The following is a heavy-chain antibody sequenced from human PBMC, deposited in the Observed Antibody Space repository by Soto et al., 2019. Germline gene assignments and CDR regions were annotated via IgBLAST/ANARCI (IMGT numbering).Heavy chain of an antibody. Sequence: SETLSLTCTVSDDSISSSNYYWGWIRQPPGKGLEWIGSIDYSGTTYYNPSLKSRVTISVDTSNNHFSLKLNSVTAADTAVYYCARQRPGGVIVVSYFDYWGQGTLGTVSS. J-gene: IGHJ4*02. CDR3: ARQRPGGVIVVSYFDY. V-gene: IGHV4-39*01. CDR1: DDSISSSNYY. D-gene: IGHD3-16*02. CDR2: IDYSGTT.